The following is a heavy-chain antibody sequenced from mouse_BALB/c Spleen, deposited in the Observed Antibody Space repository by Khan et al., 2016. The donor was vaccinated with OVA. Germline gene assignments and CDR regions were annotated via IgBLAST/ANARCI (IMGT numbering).Heavy chain of an antibody. D-gene: IGHD1-1*01. Sequence: IQLVQSGPELVKPGASVKMSRKASGYTFTSYVMHWVKQKPGLGLEWIGYIYPFNDDTKYNEKFKGKATLTSDKSSSTAYMELSSLTSEDSAVYYCAPVGNYYVSFAYWGQGTLVTVSA. V-gene: IGHV1S136*01. J-gene: IGHJ3*01. CDR2: IYPFNDDT. CDR3: APVGNYYVSFAY. CDR1: GYTFTSYV.